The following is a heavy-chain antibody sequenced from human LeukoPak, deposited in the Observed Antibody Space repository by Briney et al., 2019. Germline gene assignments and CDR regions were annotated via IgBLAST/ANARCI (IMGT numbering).Heavy chain of an antibody. V-gene: IGHV1-18*01. CDR3: ARDHYDILTGYYAVLTGWFDP. J-gene: IGHJ5*02. CDR1: GYTFTIYG. Sequence: ASVNVSCDASGYTFTIYGIRWVPQARGQGFVWMGWISSYSGNTNYAQKLQGRVTMTTDTSTSTDYMELRSLRSDDTAVYYCARDHYDILTGYYAVLTGWFDPWGQGTLVTVSS. D-gene: IGHD3-9*01. CDR2: ISSYSGNT.